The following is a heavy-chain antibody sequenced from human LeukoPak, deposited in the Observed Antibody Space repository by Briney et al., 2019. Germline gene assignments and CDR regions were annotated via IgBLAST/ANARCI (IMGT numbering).Heavy chain of an antibody. CDR2: IYYSGST. CDR3: ARGAYSSAWYTFYYYGMGV. CDR1: GGSISNYY. V-gene: IGHV4-59*01. J-gene: IGHJ6*02. Sequence: SETLSLTCTVSGGSISNYYWSWIRQPPGKGLEWIGYIYYSGSTNHNPSLKSRVTISVDSSKNQFSLKLSSVTAADTAVYYCARGAYSSAWYTFYYYGMGVWGQGTTVTVS. D-gene: IGHD6-19*01.